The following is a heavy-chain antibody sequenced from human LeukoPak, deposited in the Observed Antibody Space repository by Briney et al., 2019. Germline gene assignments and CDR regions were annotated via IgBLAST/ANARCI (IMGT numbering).Heavy chain of an antibody. V-gene: IGHV4-39*01. CDR2: ISYSGST. Sequence: SETLSLTCTVSGDSISSSRHSWGWIRQPPGKGLEWIGSISYSGSTYYNPSLKTRVTMFVDTSENQFSLKLSSVTAADSTVYYCVRIYCTSTSCYGDSYYGMDVWGQGTTVAVSS. D-gene: IGHD2-2*01. J-gene: IGHJ6*02. CDR3: VRIYCTSTSCYGDSYYGMDV. CDR1: GDSISSSRHS.